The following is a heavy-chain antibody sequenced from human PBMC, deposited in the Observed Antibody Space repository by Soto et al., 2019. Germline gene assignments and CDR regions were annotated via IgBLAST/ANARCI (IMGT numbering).Heavy chain of an antibody. CDR2: ISGSGGST. V-gene: IGHV3-23*01. Sequence: PGGSLRLSCAASGFTFSRYAMSWVRQAQGKGLEWVSAISGSGGSTYYADSVKGRFTISRDNSKNTLYLQMNSLRAEDTAVYYCAKAPWIVVVTPAYDYWGQGTLVTVSS. D-gene: IGHD3-22*01. CDR3: AKAPWIVVVTPAYDY. CDR1: GFTFSRYA. J-gene: IGHJ4*02.